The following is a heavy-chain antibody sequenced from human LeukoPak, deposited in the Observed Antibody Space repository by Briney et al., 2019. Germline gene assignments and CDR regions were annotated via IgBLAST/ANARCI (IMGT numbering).Heavy chain of an antibody. CDR2: TYYRSKWYN. Sequence: SQTLSLTCAISGDSVSSNSAAWNWVRQSPSRCLEWLGRTYYRSKWYNDYAVSVKSRITINPDTSKNQFSLQLNSVTPEDTAVYYCARSGIAVAGTGFDYWGQGTLVTVSS. J-gene: IGHJ4*02. CDR3: ARSGIAVAGTGFDY. CDR1: GDSVSSNSAA. V-gene: IGHV6-1*01. D-gene: IGHD6-19*01.